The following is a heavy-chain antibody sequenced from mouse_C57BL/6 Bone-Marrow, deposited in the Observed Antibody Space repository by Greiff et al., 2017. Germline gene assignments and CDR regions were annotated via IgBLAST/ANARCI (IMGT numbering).Heavy chain of an antibody. Sequence: EVQLQESGAELVRPGSSVKMSCKTSGYTFTSYGINWVKQRPGQGLEWIGYIYIGNGYTEYNEKFKGKDTLTSDKSSSTAYMQLSRLTSEDSEIYFCARRDDDDGWDFDVWGTGTTVTVSS. D-gene: IGHD2-4*01. CDR2: IYIGNGYT. V-gene: IGHV1-58*01. CDR1: GYTFTSYG. CDR3: ARRDDDDGWDFDV. J-gene: IGHJ1*03.